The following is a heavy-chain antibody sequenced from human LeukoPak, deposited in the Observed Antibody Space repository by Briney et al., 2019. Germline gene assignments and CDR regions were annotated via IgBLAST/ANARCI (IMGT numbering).Heavy chain of an antibody. CDR3: ARGHQLLQAFDY. V-gene: IGHV4-39*07. Sequence: SETLSLTCTVSGGSITCRSYYWGSIRQPPGRGLEWIGSIYHLGSVRYNPSLKSRVTISVDKSKNQFSLKLSSMTAADTAVYYCARGHQLLQAFDYWGQGTLVSVSS. D-gene: IGHD2-2*01. CDR2: IYHLGSV. J-gene: IGHJ4*02. CDR1: GGSITCRSYY.